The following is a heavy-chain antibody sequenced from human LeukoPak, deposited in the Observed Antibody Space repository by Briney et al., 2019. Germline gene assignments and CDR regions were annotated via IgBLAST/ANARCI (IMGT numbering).Heavy chain of an antibody. V-gene: IGHV1-2*02. Sequence: GASVKVSCKASGYTFTGYYMHWVRQAPGQGLEWMGWINPNSGGTNYAQKFQGRVTMTRDTSISTAYMELSRLRSDDTAVYYCAREPYGSGSYFIDYWGQGTLVTVSS. CDR3: AREPYGSGSYFIDY. J-gene: IGHJ4*02. D-gene: IGHD3-10*01. CDR1: GYTFTGYY. CDR2: INPNSGGT.